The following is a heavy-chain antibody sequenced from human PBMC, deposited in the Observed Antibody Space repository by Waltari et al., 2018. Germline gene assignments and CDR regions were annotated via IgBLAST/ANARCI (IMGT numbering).Heavy chain of an antibody. D-gene: IGHD1-1*01. Sequence: QLQLQESGPGLVKPSETLSLTCSVSGGSITSTKHYWGLIRQPPGQGLEWIGTISYNGATYTSPSLRGRVTVSRDTSMNQLSLKLGSVTAADTAVYYCATYIGASVGTAAFDVWGQGTMVTGSS. CDR3: ATYIGASVGTAAFDV. CDR2: ISYNGAT. CDR1: GGSITSTKHY. V-gene: IGHV4-39*01. J-gene: IGHJ3*01.